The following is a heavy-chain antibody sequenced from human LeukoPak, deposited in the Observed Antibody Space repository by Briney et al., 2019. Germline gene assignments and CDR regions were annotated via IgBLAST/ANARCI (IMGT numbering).Heavy chain of an antibody. CDR1: GFTFSKYW. CDR3: ARDYYTSGSPNDY. V-gene: IGHV3-74*01. J-gene: IGHJ4*02. Sequence: GGSLRLSCAASGFTFSKYWMHWVRQGPGKGLVWVSRINSDGSSTSYADSVKGRFTISRDNAKNTLYLQMNSLRAEDTAVYYCARDYYTSGSPNDYWGQGTLVTVCS. D-gene: IGHD3-10*01. CDR2: INSDGSST.